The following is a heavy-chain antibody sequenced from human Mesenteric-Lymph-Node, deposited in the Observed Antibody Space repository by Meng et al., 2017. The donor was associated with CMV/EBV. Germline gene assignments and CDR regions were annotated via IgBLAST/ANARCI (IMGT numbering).Heavy chain of an antibody. CDR2: IRYDGSNK. CDR3: AVAATPEGYYYGMDV. D-gene: IGHD2-15*01. J-gene: IGHJ6*02. V-gene: IGHV3-30*02. CDR1: GFTFSSFA. Sequence: GESLKISCEASGFTFSSFAMHWVRQAPGKGLEWVAFIRYDGSNKYYADSVKGRFTIYRDNSKNTLYLQMNSLRAEDTAVYYCAVAATPEGYYYGMDVWGQGTTVTVSS.